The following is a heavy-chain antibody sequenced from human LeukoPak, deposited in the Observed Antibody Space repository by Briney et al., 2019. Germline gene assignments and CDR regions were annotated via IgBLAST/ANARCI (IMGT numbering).Heavy chain of an antibody. CDR2: IIPIFGTA. J-gene: IGHJ6*03. Sequence: SVKVSCKPSGGTLSNYAISWVRQAPGQGLEWMGGIIPIFGTANYAQKFQGRVTITTDESTSTAYMELSSLRSEDTAVYYCARGGSYYYYYMDVWGKGTTVTVSS. D-gene: IGHD3-16*01. V-gene: IGHV1-69*05. CDR3: ARGGSYYYYYMDV. CDR1: GGTLSNYA.